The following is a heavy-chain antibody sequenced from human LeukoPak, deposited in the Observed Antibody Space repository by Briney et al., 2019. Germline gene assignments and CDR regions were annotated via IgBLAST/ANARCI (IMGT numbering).Heavy chain of an antibody. Sequence: GGSLRLSCVASVFSFSTYWMHWVRQAPGKGLVWVSRIDNGGTTTLYADSVRGRFTISRDNAKNTLYLQMNSLRAEDTAIYFCARVRSDYSSSSPPDYWGQGTPVTVSS. V-gene: IGHV3-74*01. D-gene: IGHD6-6*01. CDR1: VFSFSTYW. CDR2: IDNGGTTT. CDR3: ARVRSDYSSSSPPDY. J-gene: IGHJ4*02.